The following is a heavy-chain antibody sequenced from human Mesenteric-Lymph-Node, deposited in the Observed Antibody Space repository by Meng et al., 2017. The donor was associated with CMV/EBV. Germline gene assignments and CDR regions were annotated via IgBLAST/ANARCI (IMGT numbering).Heavy chain of an antibody. D-gene: IGHD1-26*01. V-gene: IGHV1-46*01. CDR1: GYTFISYY. Sequence: ASVKVSCKASGYTFISYYMHCVRQAPGQGLEWMGIINPSGGSTTYAQKFQGRVTMTWDTSTSTVYMELSSLRSEDTAVYYCARDFSSGTYYFSSSYYFDFWGQGTQVTVSS. J-gene: IGHJ4*02. CDR2: INPSGGST. CDR3: ARDFSSGTYYFSSSYYFDF.